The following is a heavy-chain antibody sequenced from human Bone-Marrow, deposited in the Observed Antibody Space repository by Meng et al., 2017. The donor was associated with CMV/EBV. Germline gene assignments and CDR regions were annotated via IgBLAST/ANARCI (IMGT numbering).Heavy chain of an antibody. V-gene: IGHV3-74*01. D-gene: IGHD2-8*01. CDR1: GFTFSNYW. J-gene: IGHJ4*02. CDR3: ARDPCPSGVCYLDS. CDR2: INSDGSDT. Sequence: GESLKISCAASGFTFSNYWMHWVRRAPGKGLVWVSRINSDGSDTAYAGSVKGRFTISRDNAKNSLYLQMNSLRAEDTAVYYCARDPCPSGVCYLDSWGQGTLVTV.